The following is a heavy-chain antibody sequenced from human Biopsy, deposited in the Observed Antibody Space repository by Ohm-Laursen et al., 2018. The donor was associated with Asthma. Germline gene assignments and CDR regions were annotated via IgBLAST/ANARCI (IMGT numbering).Heavy chain of an antibody. V-gene: IGHV1-3*01. Sequence: ASVKISCKASGYTFTSYAMHWVRQAPGQRLEWMGWINAGNGNTKYLQKFQGRVTITRDTSASTAYMELSSLRSEDTAVYYCARPYYDSSGYYYENLSFDYWGQGTLVTVSS. J-gene: IGHJ4*02. CDR2: INAGNGNT. CDR1: GYTFTSYA. CDR3: ARPYYDSSGYYYENLSFDY. D-gene: IGHD3-22*01.